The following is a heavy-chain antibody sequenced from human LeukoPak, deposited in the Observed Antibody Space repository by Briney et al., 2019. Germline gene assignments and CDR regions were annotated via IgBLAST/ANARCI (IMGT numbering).Heavy chain of an antibody. V-gene: IGHV4-39*07. CDR3: ARLTGTTLAWYFDL. J-gene: IGHJ2*01. CDR2: INHSGST. CDR1: GGSISSSSYY. Sequence: SETLSLTCTVSGGSISSSSYYWSWIRQPPGKGLEWIGEINHSGSTNYNPSLKSRVTISVDTSKNQFSLKLSSVTAADTAVYYCARLTGTTLAWYFDLWGRGTLVTVSS. D-gene: IGHD1-7*01.